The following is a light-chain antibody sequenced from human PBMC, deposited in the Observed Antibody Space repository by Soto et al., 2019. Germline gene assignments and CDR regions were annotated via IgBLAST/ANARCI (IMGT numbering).Light chain of an antibody. CDR1: QSVSTN. V-gene: IGKV3-15*01. CDR2: GAS. CDR3: QQDTDWPHT. J-gene: IGKJ1*01. Sequence: EIVMTQSPGTLSLSPGERATLSCRASQSVSTNLAWYQQIPGQAPRLLIYGASTRATGIPARFSGSGSGTEFTLAISSLQSEDFAVYYCQQDTDWPHTFGLGN.